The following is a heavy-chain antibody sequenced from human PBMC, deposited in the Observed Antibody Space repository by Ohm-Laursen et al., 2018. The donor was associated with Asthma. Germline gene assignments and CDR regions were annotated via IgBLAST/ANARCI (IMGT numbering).Heavy chain of an antibody. CDR1: GRPITSGAYY. J-gene: IGHJ4*02. Sequence: TLSLTCTVSGRPITSGAYYWTWIRQHPGKGLEYVGCIYHTGKTYYNPSLQSRLTLSVDTSKNHFSLKLNSVTAADTAVYYCAKSSRPFYFDSWGQGTLVTVSS. CDR3: AKSSRPFYFDS. CDR2: IYHTGKT. D-gene: IGHD6-6*01. V-gene: IGHV4-31*03.